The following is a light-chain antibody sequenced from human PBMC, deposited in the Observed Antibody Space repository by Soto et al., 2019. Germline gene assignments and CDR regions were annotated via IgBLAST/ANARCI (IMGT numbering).Light chain of an antibody. CDR2: GAS. CDR3: QQRSNWPRT. V-gene: IGKV3D-20*02. J-gene: IGKJ1*01. CDR1: QSVPSRY. Sequence: ENVLTQSPGTLSLSPGERATLSCRASQSVPSRYLAWYQQKPGQAPRLLIYGASSRATGIPDRFSGSGSGTDFTLTISSLEPEDFALYYCQQRSNWPRTFGQGTKVDI.